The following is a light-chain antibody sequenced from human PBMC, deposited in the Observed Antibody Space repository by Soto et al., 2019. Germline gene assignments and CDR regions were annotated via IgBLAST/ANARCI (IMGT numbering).Light chain of an antibody. Sequence: DIQMTQSPSTLSGSVGDRVTITCRASQTISSWLAWYQQKPGKAPKLLIYKASTLKSGVPSRFSGSGSGTEFTLTISSLQPDDFATYYCQQYSSYPTFGQGTKVDI. CDR3: QQYSSYPT. J-gene: IGKJ1*01. CDR2: KAS. V-gene: IGKV1-5*03. CDR1: QTISSW.